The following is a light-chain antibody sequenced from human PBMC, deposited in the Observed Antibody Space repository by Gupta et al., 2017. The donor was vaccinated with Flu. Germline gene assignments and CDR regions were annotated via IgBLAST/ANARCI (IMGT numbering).Light chain of an antibody. J-gene: IGKJ5*01. CDR2: GAF. CDR3: QQYGSSVSVT. V-gene: IGKV3-20*01. CDR1: QSVSSSS. Sequence: EIVLTQSPGTLALSPGETATLFCRASQSVSSSSLAWYQQKPGQAPRLLIYGAFLRATGIPDRFSGSESGTDFTLIINRLEPEDFAVYYCQQYGSSVSVTFGQGTRLEIK.